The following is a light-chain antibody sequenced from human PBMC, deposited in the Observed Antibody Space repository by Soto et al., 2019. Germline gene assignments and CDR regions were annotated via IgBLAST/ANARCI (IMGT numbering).Light chain of an antibody. CDR2: DAS. V-gene: IGKV3-15*01. CDR3: QQYNNCPPRT. CDR1: QSISSN. J-gene: IGKJ4*02. Sequence: EILMTQSPATLSASPGERATISCRASQSISSNLAWYQQKPGQAPRLLIYDASTRATGIPARFSGSGSGTEVTPIISSRQSEDFAVYYYQQYNNCPPRTFGGGTKVEIK.